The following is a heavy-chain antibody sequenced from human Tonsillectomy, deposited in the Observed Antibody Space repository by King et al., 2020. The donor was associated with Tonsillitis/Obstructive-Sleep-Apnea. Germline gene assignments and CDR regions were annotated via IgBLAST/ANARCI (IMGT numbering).Heavy chain of an antibody. Sequence: VQLVESGGGLIQPGGSLRLSCAASGFSVSYNYMSWVRQAPGKGLEWVSGIYSAGSTYYADSVKGRFTISRDNSKNTLYLQMKSLRAEDTAVYYCVREPNDNGDYWDWGYYYMDVWGKGTTVTVSS. D-gene: IGHD4-17*01. CDR1: GFSVSYNY. V-gene: IGHV3-53*01. CDR2: IYSAGST. CDR3: VREPNDNGDYWDWGYYYMDV. J-gene: IGHJ6*03.